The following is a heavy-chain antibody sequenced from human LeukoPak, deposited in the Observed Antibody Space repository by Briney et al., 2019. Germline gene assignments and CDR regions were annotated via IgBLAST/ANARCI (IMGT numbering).Heavy chain of an antibody. CDR3: ARVGAAGTVFVDY. Sequence: SGGSLRLSCATSGFSFSSYAMSWVRQAPGKGLEWVSSISSSSSYIYYADSVKGRFTISRDNAKNSLYLQMNSLRAEDTAVYYCARVGAAGTVFVDYWGQGTLVTVSS. CDR2: ISSSSSYI. J-gene: IGHJ4*02. CDR1: GFSFSSYA. D-gene: IGHD6-13*01. V-gene: IGHV3-21*01.